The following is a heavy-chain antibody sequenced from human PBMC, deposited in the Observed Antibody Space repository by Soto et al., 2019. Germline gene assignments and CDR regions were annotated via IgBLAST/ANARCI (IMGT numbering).Heavy chain of an antibody. D-gene: IGHD3-10*01. Sequence: EVQLLESGGGLVQPGGSLRLSCAASGFTFSNHAMTWVRQAPGKGLEWVSTVSAGGGDTYIAASVRGRFTISRDNSKDTLYLQINSLRPEDTAVYFCAKDGASDYYYYYMDVWGKGTTVTVSS. CDR2: VSAGGGDT. V-gene: IGHV3-23*01. CDR3: AKDGASDYYYYYMDV. J-gene: IGHJ6*03. CDR1: GFTFSNHA.